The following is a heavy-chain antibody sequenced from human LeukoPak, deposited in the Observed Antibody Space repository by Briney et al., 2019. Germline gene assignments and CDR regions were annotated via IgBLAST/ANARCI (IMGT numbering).Heavy chain of an antibody. Sequence: GASVEVSCKASGYIFTNYPMNWVRQAPGQGLEWMGLINTNTGNPTYAQGLTERFVFSWDTSVSTAYLQITSLKAEDTAVYFCARDSYCSGGTCYSRVGYWGQGTEVTVSS. D-gene: IGHD2-15*01. CDR2: INTNTGNP. CDR3: ARDSYCSGGTCYSRVGY. J-gene: IGHJ4*02. V-gene: IGHV7-4-1*02. CDR1: GYIFTNYP.